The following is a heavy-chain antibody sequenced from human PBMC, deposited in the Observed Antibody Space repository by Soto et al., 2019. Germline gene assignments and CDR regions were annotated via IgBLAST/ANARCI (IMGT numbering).Heavy chain of an antibody. Sequence: QVQLVQSGAEVKKPGASVKVSCKASGYTFTSYGISWVRQAPGQGLEWMGWISVNNGNTNYAQKLQGRVTMTTDTSTRTAQMELRSLRSDDTAVYYCARASITMIRGVIRSIDSWGQGTLVTVSS. CDR3: ARASITMIRGVIRSIDS. J-gene: IGHJ4*02. D-gene: IGHD3-10*01. V-gene: IGHV1-18*01. CDR1: GYTFTSYG. CDR2: ISVNNGNT.